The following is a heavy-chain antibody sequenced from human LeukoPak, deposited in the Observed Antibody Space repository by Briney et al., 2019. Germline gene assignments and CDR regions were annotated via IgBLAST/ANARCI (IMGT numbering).Heavy chain of an antibody. CDR3: AREVRYDSGRYYLAY. CDR1: GFTFSSYA. J-gene: IGHJ4*02. D-gene: IGHD3-22*01. V-gene: IGHV3-33*08. CDR2: IYYHGGET. Sequence: GGSLRLSCAASGFTFSSYAMSWVRQAPGKGLEWVAFIYYHGGETYQADSVKDRFTISRDNSINTLYLQMTSLRAEDTAVYYCAREVRYDSGRYYLAYWGQGTLVTVSS.